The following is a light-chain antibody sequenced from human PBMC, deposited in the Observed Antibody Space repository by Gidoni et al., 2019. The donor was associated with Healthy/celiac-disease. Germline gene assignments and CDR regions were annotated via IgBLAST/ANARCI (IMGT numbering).Light chain of an antibody. CDR2: EVS. Sequence: QPALTQPASVSASPGQSITISCTGTSSDVAGYNYVSWYQQHPGKAPKPMIYEVSNRPSGVSNRISGSKSGNTASLTISGRQAEDEADYYCSSYTSIIIFGGGTKLTVL. CDR3: SSYTSIII. CDR1: SSDVAGYNY. V-gene: IGLV2-14*01. J-gene: IGLJ2*01.